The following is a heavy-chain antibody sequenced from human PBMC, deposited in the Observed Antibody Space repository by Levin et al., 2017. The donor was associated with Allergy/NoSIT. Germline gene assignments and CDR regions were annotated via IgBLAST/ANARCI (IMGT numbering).Heavy chain of an antibody. D-gene: IGHD1-1*01. CDR2: ISASGDTI. CDR1: GSSFSSYE. V-gene: IGHV3-48*03. J-gene: IGHJ6*02. Sequence: SCAASGSSFSSYEMNWVRQAPGKGLEWVSYISASGDTIYYADSVKGRFTISRDNAKNSLYLQMNSLRAEDTAVYYCARDYRTTYYYYGMDVWGQGTTVTVSS. CDR3: ARDYRTTYYYYGMDV.